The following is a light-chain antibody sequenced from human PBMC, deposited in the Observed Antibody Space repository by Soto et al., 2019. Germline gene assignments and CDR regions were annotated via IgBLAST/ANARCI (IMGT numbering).Light chain of an antibody. CDR1: KSISSNY. V-gene: IGKV3-20*01. J-gene: IGKJ3*01. Sequence: EIVLTQSPGTLSLSPGERATLSCRASKSISSNYLAWYQQRPGQAPRLLIFGASYRATGIPDRFSGSGSGTDFTLTISRLEPEAFAVYYCQQYSSSHPECTFGPGTRVESK. CDR3: QQYSSSHPECT. CDR2: GAS.